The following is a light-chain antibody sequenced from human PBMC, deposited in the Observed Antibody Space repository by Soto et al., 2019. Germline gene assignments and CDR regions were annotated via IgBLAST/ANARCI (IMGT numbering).Light chain of an antibody. CDR2: GAS. CDR1: ESISGPY. V-gene: IGKV3-20*01. CDR3: QKYETSPYT. Sequence: EVVLTQSPGTLSLTSGERATLSCRASESISGPYLAWYQQKPGQAPRLLIYGASTRATGIPARFSGSGSGTEFTLIISSLQSEDSALYYCQKYETSPYTFGQGTKVDIK. J-gene: IGKJ2*01.